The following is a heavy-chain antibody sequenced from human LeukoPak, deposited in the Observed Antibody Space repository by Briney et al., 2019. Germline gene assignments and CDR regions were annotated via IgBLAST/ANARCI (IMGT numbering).Heavy chain of an antibody. CDR1: GYTFTSYG. CDR3: ARNHRGAVLRYFDWGNNWFDP. V-gene: IGHV1-18*01. D-gene: IGHD3-9*01. Sequence: ASVKVSCKASGYTFTSYGISWVRQAPGQGLEWMGWISAYNGNTNYAQKLQGRVTMTTDTSTSTAYMELRSLRSDETAVYYCARNHRGAVLRYFDWGNNWFDPWGQGTLVTVSS. CDR2: ISAYNGNT. J-gene: IGHJ5*02.